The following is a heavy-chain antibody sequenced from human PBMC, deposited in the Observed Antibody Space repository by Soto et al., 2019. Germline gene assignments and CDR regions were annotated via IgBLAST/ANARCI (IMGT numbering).Heavy chain of an antibody. CDR2: IYPGDSDT. CDR3: ARRGITMKDGMDV. Sequence: GESLKISCKGSGYSFTSYWIGWVRQMPGKGLEWMGIIYPGDSDTRYSPSFQGQVNISADKSISTAYLQWSSLKASDTAMYYCARRGITMKDGMDVWGQGTTVTVSS. V-gene: IGHV5-51*01. D-gene: IGHD3-22*01. J-gene: IGHJ6*02. CDR1: GYSFTSYW.